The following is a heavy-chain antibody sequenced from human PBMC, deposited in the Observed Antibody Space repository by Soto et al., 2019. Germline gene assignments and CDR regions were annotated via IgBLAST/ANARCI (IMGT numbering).Heavy chain of an antibody. Sequence: VKVSRNPYGYTFNTYYISSLRLAPGQGLEWIGWISTYNGNTNYAQKLQGRVTMTTDTSTSTAYMELRSLRSDDTAVYYCARGKQPYYYGMDVWGQGTTATESS. V-gene: IGHV1-18*01. CDR2: ISTYNGNT. CDR3: ARGKQPYYYGMDV. CDR1: GYTFNTYY. J-gene: IGHJ6*01.